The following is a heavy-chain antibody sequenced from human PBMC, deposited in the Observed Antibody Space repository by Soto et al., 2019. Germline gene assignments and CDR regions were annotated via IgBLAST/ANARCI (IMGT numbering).Heavy chain of an antibody. J-gene: IGHJ1*01. CDR1: GFSLSTSGVG. V-gene: IGHV2-5*02. D-gene: IGHD6-19*01. Sequence: SGPTLVNPTQTLTLTCTFSGFSLSTSGVGVGWIRQPPGKALEWLALIYWDDDKRYSPSLKSRLTITKDTSKNQVVLTMTNMDPVDTATYYCAPSPFSVADTIRQSSPEYFQHWGQGTLVTVSS. CDR2: IYWDDDK. CDR3: APSPFSVADTIRQSSPEYFQH.